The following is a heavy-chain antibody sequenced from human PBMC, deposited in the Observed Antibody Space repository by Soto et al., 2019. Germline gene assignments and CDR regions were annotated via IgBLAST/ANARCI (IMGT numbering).Heavy chain of an antibody. CDR2: INHSGST. CDR1: GGSFSGYY. D-gene: IGHD2-2*01. J-gene: IGHJ6*03. CDR3: ARVGCSSTSCYYYYYMDV. Sequence: SETLSLTCAVYGGSFSGYYWSWIRQPPGKGLEWIGEINHSGSTNYNPSLKSRATISVDTSKNQFSLKLSSVTAADTAVYYCARVGCSSTSCYYYYYMDVWGKGTTVTVSS. V-gene: IGHV4-34*01.